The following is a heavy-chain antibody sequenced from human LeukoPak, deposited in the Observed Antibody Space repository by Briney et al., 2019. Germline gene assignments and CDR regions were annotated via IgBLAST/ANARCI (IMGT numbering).Heavy chain of an antibody. Sequence: PGGSLRLSCAASGFTFSSYSMNWVRQAPGKGLEWVSAISGSGGSTYYADSVKGRFTISRDNSKNTLYLQMNSLRAEDTAVYYCAKVISLPMGSDWYFDLWGRGTLVTVSS. D-gene: IGHD3-10*01. CDR3: AKVISLPMGSDWYFDL. CDR2: ISGSGGST. V-gene: IGHV3-23*01. J-gene: IGHJ2*01. CDR1: GFTFSSYS.